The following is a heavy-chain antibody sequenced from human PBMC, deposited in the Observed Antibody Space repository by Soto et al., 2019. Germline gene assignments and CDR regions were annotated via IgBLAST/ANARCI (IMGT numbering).Heavy chain of an antibody. Sequence: EVQLVESGGDLVQPGGSLRLSCAASGFTFSYYWMHWVRQPPGKGLVWVSRIHSDGSATTYADSVKGRFTISRDNAKNRLYLQMNSLTADDTAVYYCARGDRGAFDVWGQGTLVTVSS. CDR2: IHSDGSAT. V-gene: IGHV3-74*01. J-gene: IGHJ4*02. CDR3: ARGDRGAFDV. CDR1: GFTFSYYW. D-gene: IGHD3-10*01.